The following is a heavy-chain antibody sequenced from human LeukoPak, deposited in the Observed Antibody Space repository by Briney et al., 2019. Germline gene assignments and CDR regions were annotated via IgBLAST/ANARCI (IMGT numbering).Heavy chain of an antibody. J-gene: IGHJ4*02. CDR1: GVSFCGYY. D-gene: IGHD7-27*01. Sequence: SETLSLTCAVSGVSFCGYYWSGTPQPPGRGRVWIGEISHTGHTAYNPSLKNRVTISLDTSKNQFSLKLNFVTAAATAVYYCTRTSPGVPLDFWGQGTLVTVTS. CDR3: TRTSPGVPLDF. V-gene: IGHV4-34*01. CDR2: ISHTGHT.